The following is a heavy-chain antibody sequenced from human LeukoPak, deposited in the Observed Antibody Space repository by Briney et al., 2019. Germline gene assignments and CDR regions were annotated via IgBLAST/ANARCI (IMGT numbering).Heavy chain of an antibody. V-gene: IGHV3-23*01. CDR3: AKDIFTGIAAAGAIDY. D-gene: IGHD6-13*01. CDR2: ISGSGGST. CDR1: GFTFSSYA. J-gene: IGHJ4*02. Sequence: GGSLRLSCAASGFTFSSYAMSWVRQAPGKGLEWVSAISGSGGSTYYADSVKGRFTISRDNAKNSLYLQMNSLRAEDTALYYCAKDIFTGIAAAGAIDYWGQGTLVTVSS.